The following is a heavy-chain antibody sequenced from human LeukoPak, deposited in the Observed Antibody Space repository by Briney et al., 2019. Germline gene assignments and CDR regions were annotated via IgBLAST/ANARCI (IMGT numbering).Heavy chain of an antibody. CDR2: ITTGDGNT. CDR3: AQKPGPSNPPGGY. D-gene: IGHD4-11*01. J-gene: IGHJ4*02. Sequence: GGSLRLSCTASGFTFSSYTMTWVRQAPGKGLKWVSTITTGDGNTYYADSVKGRFTVSRDDSKNTLYLQMNSLRAEDTAVYYCAQKPGPSNPPGGYWGQGTLVTVSS. V-gene: IGHV3-23*01. CDR1: GFTFSSYT.